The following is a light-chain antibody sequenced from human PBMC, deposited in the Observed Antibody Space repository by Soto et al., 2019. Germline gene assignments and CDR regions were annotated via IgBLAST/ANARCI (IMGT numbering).Light chain of an antibody. J-gene: IGLJ3*02. CDR3: SSYTSSSTWV. CDR2: DVS. Sequence: QSALTQPASVSGSPRQSITISCTGTSSDVGAYNYVSWYQQHPGKVPKLMIYDVSNRPSGVSNRFSGSKSGNMASLTISGLQAEDEADYYCSSYTSSSTWVFGGGTKLTVL. V-gene: IGLV2-14*01. CDR1: SSDVGAYNY.